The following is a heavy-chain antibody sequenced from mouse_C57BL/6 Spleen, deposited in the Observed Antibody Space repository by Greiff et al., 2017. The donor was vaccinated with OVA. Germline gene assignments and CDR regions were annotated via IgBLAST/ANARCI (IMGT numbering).Heavy chain of an antibody. D-gene: IGHD1-1*01. CDR2: ISDGGSYT. J-gene: IGHJ4*01. Sequence: EVMLVESGGGLVKPGGSLKLSCAASGFTFSSYAMSWVRQTPEKRLEWVATISDGGSYTYYPDNVKGRFTISRDNAKNNLYLQMSHLKSEDTAMYYCARSYGSSYPYYYAMDYWGQGTSVTVSS. CDR1: GFTFSSYA. V-gene: IGHV5-4*03. CDR3: ARSYGSSYPYYYAMDY.